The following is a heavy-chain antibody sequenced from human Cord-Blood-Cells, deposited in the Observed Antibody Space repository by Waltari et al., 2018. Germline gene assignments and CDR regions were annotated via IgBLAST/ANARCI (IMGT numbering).Heavy chain of an antibody. CDR1: GFTSRSYS. CDR3: ARGRGSDP. Sequence: VQLVESGGGWVQPGGSRSLSCAAPGFTSRSYSMNWVRQAPGKGLEWVSYISSSSSTIYYADSVKGRFTISRDNAKNSLYLQMNSLRDEDTAVYYCARGRGSDPWGQGTLVTVSS. J-gene: IGHJ5*02. D-gene: IGHD1-26*01. CDR2: ISSSSSTI. V-gene: IGHV3-48*02.